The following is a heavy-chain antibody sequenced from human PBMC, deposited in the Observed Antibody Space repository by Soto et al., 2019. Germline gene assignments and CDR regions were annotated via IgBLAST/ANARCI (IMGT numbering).Heavy chain of an antibody. Sequence: PGGSLRLSCAVSGSIFSNYAMSWVRQAPGKWLEWVSAISGSGGNTYYADSVRGRFTISRDNPKNALYLQMNNLRAEDTAVYYCAKEHRVITSGDAFDIWGQGTMVTVSS. CDR1: GSIFSNYA. D-gene: IGHD3-3*01. CDR3: AKEHRVITSGDAFDI. J-gene: IGHJ3*02. CDR2: ISGSGGNT. V-gene: IGHV3-23*01.